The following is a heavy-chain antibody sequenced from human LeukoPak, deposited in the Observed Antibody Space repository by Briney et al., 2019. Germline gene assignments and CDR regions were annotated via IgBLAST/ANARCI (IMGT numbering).Heavy chain of an antibody. Sequence: PGGSLRLSCAVSGFTFSAYAMGWVRQAPGKGLEWVAGITSNIDDRNYADSVKGRFTISRDNSKNTLYLQMNSLRSEDTAVYYCATLARFAFDIWGQGTMVTVSS. CDR1: GFTFSAYA. J-gene: IGHJ3*02. CDR2: ITSNIDDR. D-gene: IGHD5-12*01. CDR3: ATLARFAFDI. V-gene: IGHV3-23*01.